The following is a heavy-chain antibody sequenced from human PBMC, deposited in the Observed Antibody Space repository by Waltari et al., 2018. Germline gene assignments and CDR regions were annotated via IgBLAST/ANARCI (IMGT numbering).Heavy chain of an antibody. V-gene: IGHV1-2*02. CDR3: AISTYYDFWTGFQLDY. Sequence: QVQLVQSGAEVKKPGASVKVSCKASGYTFTGYYMHWVRQAPGQGLEWMGWINPNSGGTNDAQKFQGRVTMTRDTSISTAYMERSRLRSDDTAVYYCAISTYYDFWTGFQLDYWGQGTLVTVSS. J-gene: IGHJ4*02. CDR2: INPNSGGT. D-gene: IGHD3-3*01. CDR1: GYTFTGYY.